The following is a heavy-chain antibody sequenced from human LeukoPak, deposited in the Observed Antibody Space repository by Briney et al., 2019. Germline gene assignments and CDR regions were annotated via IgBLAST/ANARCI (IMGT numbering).Heavy chain of an antibody. CDR2: IYYSGST. CDR1: GGSISSYY. D-gene: IGHD1-26*01. J-gene: IGHJ3*02. CDR3: ARDRGIVVTPGAFDI. V-gene: IGHV4-59*01. Sequence: SETLSLTCTVSGGSISSYYWSWIRQPPGKGLEWIGYIYYSGSTNYNPSLKSRVTISVDTSKNQFSLKLSSVTAADTAVYYCARDRGIVVTPGAFDIWGQGTMVTVSS.